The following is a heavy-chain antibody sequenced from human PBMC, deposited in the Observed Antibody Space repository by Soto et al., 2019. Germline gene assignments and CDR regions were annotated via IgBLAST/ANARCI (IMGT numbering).Heavy chain of an antibody. V-gene: IGHV3-23*01. CDR1: GFTFSSFA. CDR3: AKGGIGRARGLDS. CDR2: ISDGPDGA. J-gene: IGHJ4*02. Sequence: EVQLLESGGGLIQPGGSLRLSCAASGFTFSSFAMTWVRQAPGKGLQWISSISDGPDGAYYAVSVKGRFTISRDNSRTTLSLQMGSLRADDTALYYCAKGGIGRARGLDSWGQGTLVTVSS. D-gene: IGHD2-21*01.